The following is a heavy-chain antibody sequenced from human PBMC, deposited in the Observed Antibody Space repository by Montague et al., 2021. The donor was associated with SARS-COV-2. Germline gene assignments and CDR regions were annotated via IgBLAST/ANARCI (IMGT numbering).Heavy chain of an antibody. J-gene: IGHJ6*02. CDR1: GGSFSGYY. Sequence: SETLSPTCAVYGGSFSGYYWSWIRQPPGKGLEWIGEINHSGSTNYKPSLKSRVTISVDTSKNQFSLKLSSVTAADTAVYYCARGRRILLWFGELLSGGDYYGMDVWGQGTTVTVSS. D-gene: IGHD3-10*01. CDR2: INHSGST. CDR3: ARGRRILLWFGELLSGGDYYGMDV. V-gene: IGHV4-34*01.